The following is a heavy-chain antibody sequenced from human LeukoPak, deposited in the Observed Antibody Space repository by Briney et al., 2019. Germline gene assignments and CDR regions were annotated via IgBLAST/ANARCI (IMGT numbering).Heavy chain of an antibody. J-gene: IGHJ4*02. D-gene: IGHD3-10*01. CDR3: AKVFTGSGNYYLDY. CDR2: ISNTGVST. V-gene: IGHV3-23*01. Sequence: GGSPRLSCAASGHTFSSYAMSWVRQAPGKGLEWVSGISNTGVSTYYADSVKGRFTISRDNSKNTLYLQMNSLRAEDTAVYYCAKVFTGSGNYYLDYWGQGTLVTVSS. CDR1: GHTFSSYA.